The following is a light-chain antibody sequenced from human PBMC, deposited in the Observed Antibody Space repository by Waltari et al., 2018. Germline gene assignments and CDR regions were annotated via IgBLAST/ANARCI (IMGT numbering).Light chain of an antibody. J-gene: IGKJ1*01. Sequence: EIVLTHSPGTLSFCLGGRATLSCRASQSVSRALAWYQQKPGQAPRLLIYGASNRATGIPDRFSGSGSGTDFSLTISRLEPDDFAVYYCQHYLRLPVTFGQGTTVEI. V-gene: IGKV3-20*01. CDR2: GAS. CDR1: QSVSRA. CDR3: QHYLRLPVT.